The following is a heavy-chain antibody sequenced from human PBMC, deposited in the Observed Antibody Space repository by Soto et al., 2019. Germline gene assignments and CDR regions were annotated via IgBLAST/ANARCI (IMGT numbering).Heavy chain of an antibody. Sequence: ASVKVSCKASGYTFTSYAMHWVRQAPGQRLEWMGWINAGNGNTKYSQKFQGRVTITRDTSASTAYMELSSLRSEDTAVYYCARDLYFMFITGTTTAPSYYYYMVVWGKGTTVTVSS. CDR1: GYTFTSYA. D-gene: IGHD1-7*01. V-gene: IGHV1-3*01. CDR3: ARDLYFMFITGTTTAPSYYYYMVV. J-gene: IGHJ6*03. CDR2: INAGNGNT.